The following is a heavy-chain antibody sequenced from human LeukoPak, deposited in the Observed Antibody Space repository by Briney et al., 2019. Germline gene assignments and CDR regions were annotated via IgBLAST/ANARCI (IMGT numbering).Heavy chain of an antibody. Sequence: SETLSLTCTVSGGSISSYYWSWIRQPPGKGLEWIGYIYYSGSTNYNPSLKSRVTISVDTSKNQFSLKLSSVTAADTAVYYCSRLYGSGSPDYWGQGTLVTVSS. CDR2: IYYSGST. CDR3: SRLYGSGSPDY. CDR1: GGSISSYY. V-gene: IGHV4-59*08. J-gene: IGHJ4*02. D-gene: IGHD3-10*01.